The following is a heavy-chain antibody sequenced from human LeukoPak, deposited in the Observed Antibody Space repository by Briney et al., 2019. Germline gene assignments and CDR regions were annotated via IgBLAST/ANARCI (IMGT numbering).Heavy chain of an antibody. CDR2: INHDGSA. CDR1: GFTFSSYN. J-gene: IGHJ6*03. V-gene: IGHV4-34*01. Sequence: GSLRLSCAASGFTFSSYNMNWVRQAPGKGLEWIGEINHDGSANYNPSLRSRVTILVDASKNQFSLKVSSVTAADTAVYYCARRRFGGLDYYYYMDVWGKGTTVTVSS. D-gene: IGHD3-16*01. CDR3: ARRRFGGLDYYYYMDV.